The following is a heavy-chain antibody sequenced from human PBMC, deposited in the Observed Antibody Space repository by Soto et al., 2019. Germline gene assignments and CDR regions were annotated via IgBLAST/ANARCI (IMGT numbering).Heavy chain of an antibody. CDR3: ARGGGSGTNGWYESCDY. J-gene: IGHJ4*02. Sequence: ASVKVSCKASGYTFTNYALHWVRQAPGQRLEWMGWINAGNGNTKYSQKFQGRVTITRDTSASIAYMDLSRLTSKDTAVYYCARGGGSGTNGWYESCDYWGQRNLVTVSS. D-gene: IGHD6-19*01. CDR2: INAGNGNT. V-gene: IGHV1-3*01. CDR1: GYTFTNYA.